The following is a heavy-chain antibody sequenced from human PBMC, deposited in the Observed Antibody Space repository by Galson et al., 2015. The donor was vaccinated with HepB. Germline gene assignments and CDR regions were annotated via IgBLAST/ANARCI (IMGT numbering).Heavy chain of an antibody. CDR2: IYYSGST. D-gene: IGHD3-22*01. CDR1: GGSISSYY. J-gene: IGHJ3*02. CDR3: ARHGGGYGYIGAFDI. V-gene: IGHV4-59*08. Sequence: ETLSLTCTVSGGSISSYYWSWIRQPPGKGLEWIGYIYYSGSTNYNPSLKSRVTISVDTSKNQFSLKLSSVTAADTAVYYCARHGGGYGYIGAFDIWGQGTMVTVSS.